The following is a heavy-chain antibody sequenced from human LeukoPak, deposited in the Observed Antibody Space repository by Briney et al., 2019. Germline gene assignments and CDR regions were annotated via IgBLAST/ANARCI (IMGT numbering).Heavy chain of an antibody. CDR1: GGSISSYY. J-gene: IGHJ6*02. V-gene: IGHV4-4*07. D-gene: IGHD3-3*01. CDR2: IYTSGST. CDR3: ARDSAYYDFWSGSNYYGMDV. Sequence: SETPSLTCTVSGGSISSYYWSWIRQPAGKGLEWIGRIYTSGSTNYNPSLKSRVTMSVDTSKNQFSLKLSSVTAADTAVYYCARDSAYYDFWSGSNYYGMDVWGQGTTVTVSS.